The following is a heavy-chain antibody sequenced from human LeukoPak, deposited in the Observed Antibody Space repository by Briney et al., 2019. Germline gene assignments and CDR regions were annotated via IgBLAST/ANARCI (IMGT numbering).Heavy chain of an antibody. CDR1: GFTFRNYG. Sequence: PGGSLRLSCAASGFTFRNYGMHWVRQAPGKGLEWVAVIWYDGSDKYYADSVKGRFTTSRDNSKNTLYLQMNSLRAEDTAVYHCAKGPSGSYTTYFFDYWGQGILVTVSS. J-gene: IGHJ4*02. CDR3: AKGPSGSYTTYFFDY. V-gene: IGHV3-33*06. D-gene: IGHD1-26*01. CDR2: IWYDGSDK.